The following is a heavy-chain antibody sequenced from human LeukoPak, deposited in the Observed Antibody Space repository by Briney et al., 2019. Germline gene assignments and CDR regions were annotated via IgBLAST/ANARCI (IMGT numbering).Heavy chain of an antibody. CDR2: ISYDGSDK. Sequence: GGSLRLSCAASGFTFSNYGIHWVRQAPGKGLEWVALISYDGSDKYYADSVKGRSTISRDNSKNTVYLQLNNQASADTAVYYCAKDLRNGWSLEYWGQGTLVTVSS. CDR1: GFTFSNYG. D-gene: IGHD6-19*01. J-gene: IGHJ4*02. CDR3: AKDLRNGWSLEY. V-gene: IGHV3-30*18.